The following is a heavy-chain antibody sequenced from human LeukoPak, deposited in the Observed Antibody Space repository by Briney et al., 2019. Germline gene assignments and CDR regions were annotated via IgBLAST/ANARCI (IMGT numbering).Heavy chain of an antibody. J-gene: IGHJ6*03. D-gene: IGHD5-12*01. Sequence: SETLSLTCSVSGGSISSSSYYWGWIRQPPGKGLEWIGSIYYSGSTYYNPSLRSRVTMSVDPSQNQFSLTLNSVTAADTAVYFCARHGFEYIVDTMHYYYMDVWGKGTTVTVSS. CDR3: ARHGFEYIVDTMHYYYMDV. CDR2: IYYSGST. V-gene: IGHV4-39*01. CDR1: GGSISSSSYY.